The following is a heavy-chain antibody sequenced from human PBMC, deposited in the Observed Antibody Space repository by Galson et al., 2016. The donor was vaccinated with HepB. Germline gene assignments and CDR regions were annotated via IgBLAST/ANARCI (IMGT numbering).Heavy chain of an antibody. V-gene: IGHV3-21*01. CDR3: ASSQRVGDADCSSYGCHIDY. CDR1: GLTSSTYS. D-gene: IGHD2-2*01. Sequence: SLRLSCAVSGLTSSTYSMHWVRQAPGKGLEWVSSISGDSNYIYYADSLMGRFTISRDNARNSLYLQMNSLRADDTAVYYCASSQRVGDADCSSYGCHIDYWGQGALVTVSS. J-gene: IGHJ4*02. CDR2: ISGDSNYI.